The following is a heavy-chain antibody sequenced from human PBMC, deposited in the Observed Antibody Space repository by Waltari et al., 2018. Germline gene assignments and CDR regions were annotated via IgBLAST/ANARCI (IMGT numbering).Heavy chain of an antibody. Sequence: QVQLVESGGGVVQPGGSLRLSCAASGFTFSSYGMHWVRQAPGKGLEWVAFIRYDGSNKYYADSVKGRFTISRDNSKNTLYLQMNSLRAEDTAVYYCAKWSEWLFPTVGHYFDYWGQGTLVTVSS. V-gene: IGHV3-30*02. J-gene: IGHJ4*02. CDR1: GFTFSSYG. CDR2: IRYDGSNK. D-gene: IGHD3-3*01. CDR3: AKWSEWLFPTVGHYFDY.